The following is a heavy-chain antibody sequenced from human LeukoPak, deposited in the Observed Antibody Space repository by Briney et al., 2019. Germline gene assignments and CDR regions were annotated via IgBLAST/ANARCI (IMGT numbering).Heavy chain of an antibody. Sequence: PGGSLRLSCTVSGFTLSSYEMSWIRQAPGRGLEWVSSIDYSGGSTYYADSVKGRFTISRDNTKNTLYLQMNSLRAEDTAVYYCAKDRHAPGRYCSSTSCFPFDSWGQGTLVTVSS. CDR1: GFTLSSYE. CDR2: IDYSGGST. D-gene: IGHD2-2*01. V-gene: IGHV3-23*01. CDR3: AKDRHAPGRYCSSTSCFPFDS. J-gene: IGHJ5*01.